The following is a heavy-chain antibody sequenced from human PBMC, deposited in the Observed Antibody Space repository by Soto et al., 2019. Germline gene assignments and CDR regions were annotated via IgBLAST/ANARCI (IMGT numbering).Heavy chain of an antibody. V-gene: IGHV3-7*05. CDR3: ARRGHFLPGYYYGMDV. D-gene: IGHD3-3*02. CDR1: GFTFSSYW. J-gene: IGHJ6*02. Sequence: GGSLRLSCAASGFTFSSYWMSWVRQAPGKGLEWVANIKQDGSEKYYVDSVKGRFTISRDNAKNSLYLQMNSLRAEDTAVYYCARRGHFLPGYYYGMDVWGQGTTVTVSS. CDR2: IKQDGSEK.